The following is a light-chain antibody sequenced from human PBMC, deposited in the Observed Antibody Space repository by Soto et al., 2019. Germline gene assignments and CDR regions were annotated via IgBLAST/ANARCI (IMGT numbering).Light chain of an antibody. J-gene: IGKJ1*01. CDR2: DAS. CDR3: QQRIKWPT. CDR1: QSVSSY. V-gene: IGKV3-11*01. Sequence: EIVLTQPPATLSLSPGERATLSCRASQSVSSYLAWYQQKPGQAPRLLIYDASNRATGIPARFSGSGSGTDFTLTISSLEPEDFAVYYCQQRIKWPTFGKGTKV.